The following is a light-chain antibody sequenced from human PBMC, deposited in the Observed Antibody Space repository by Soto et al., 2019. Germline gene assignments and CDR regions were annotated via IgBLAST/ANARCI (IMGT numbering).Light chain of an antibody. J-gene: IGLJ1*01. CDR3: QSYDSSLSGYV. V-gene: IGLV1-40*01. CDR2: ANN. Sequence: SVLTQPPSVSGAPGQRVTISCTGSSSNIGARYDVHWYQQVPGTAPKLLMYANNFRPSGVPDRFSGSKSGTSASLAITGLQADDEADYYCQSYDSSLSGYVFGTGTKVTVL. CDR1: SSNIGARYD.